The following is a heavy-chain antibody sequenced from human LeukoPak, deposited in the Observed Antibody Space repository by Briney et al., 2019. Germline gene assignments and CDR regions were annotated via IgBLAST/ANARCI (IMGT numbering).Heavy chain of an antibody. V-gene: IGHV3-7*01. CDR3: ARDETRSFDY. J-gene: IGHJ4*02. CDR1: GFTLSNYW. Sequence: GGSLRLSCAASGFTLSNYWMTWVRQAPGKGLEWVANIKEDGSEKYYVDSVKGRFTISKDNAQNSLYLQMNSLRVEDTAVYYCARDETRSFDYWGLGTPVTVAS. CDR2: IKEDGSEK.